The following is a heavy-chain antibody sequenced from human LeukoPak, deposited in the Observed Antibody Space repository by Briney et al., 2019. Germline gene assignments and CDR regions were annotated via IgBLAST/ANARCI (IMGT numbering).Heavy chain of an antibody. V-gene: IGHV4-34*01. CDR1: GGSFSGYY. Sequence: SETLSLTCAVYGGSFSGYYWSWIRQPPGKGLEWIGEINHSGSTNYNPSLKSRVTISVDTSKNQFSLKLSSVTAADTAVYYCARGPTTTVTTPGWYFDLWGRGTLVTVSS. J-gene: IGHJ2*01. CDR3: ARGPTTTVTTPGWYFDL. CDR2: INHSGST. D-gene: IGHD4-17*01.